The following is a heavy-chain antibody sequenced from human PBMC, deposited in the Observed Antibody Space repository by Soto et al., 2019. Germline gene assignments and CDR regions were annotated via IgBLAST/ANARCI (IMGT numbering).Heavy chain of an antibody. CDR2: ISDGGST. D-gene: IGHD2-2*01. J-gene: IGHJ6*02. CDR1: SGSIYTYD. V-gene: IGHV4-59*01. CDR3: AGYCSSPICPEDHYFALEV. Sequence: PXETLSVTCNVASGSIYTYDWNWIRQSPGKGLDWIGYISDGGSTNYNPSLKSRVTISVDTSKKQVSLKLSSVSAPDTARYFCAGYCSSPICPEDHYFALEVWAQGTTVTFSS.